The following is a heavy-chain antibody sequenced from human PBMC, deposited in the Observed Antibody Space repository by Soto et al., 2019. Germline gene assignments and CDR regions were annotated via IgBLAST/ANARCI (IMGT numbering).Heavy chain of an antibody. V-gene: IGHV1-3*01. CDR2: INAGNGNT. CDR3: ARDSWEWLETRYYYYGMDV. Sequence: GASVKVSCKASGYTFTSYAMHWVRQAPGQRLEWMGWINAGNGNTKYSQKFQGRVTITRDTSASTAYMELSSLRSEDTAVYYCARDSWEWLETRYYYYGMDVWGQGTTVTVSS. CDR1: GYTFTSYA. J-gene: IGHJ6*02. D-gene: IGHD6-19*01.